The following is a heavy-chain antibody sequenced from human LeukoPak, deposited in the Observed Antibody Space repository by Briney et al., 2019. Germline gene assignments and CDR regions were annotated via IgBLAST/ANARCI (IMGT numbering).Heavy chain of an antibody. CDR3: ASSWGSSWYLDY. CDR1: GFTFSSYS. J-gene: IGHJ4*02. D-gene: IGHD6-13*01. V-gene: IGHV3-21*01. CDR2: ISGSSSYI. Sequence: GGSLRLSCAASGFTFSSYSMNWVRQAPGKGLEWVSSISGSSSYIYYADPVKGRFTISRDNAKNSLYLQMNSLRAEDTALYYCASSWGSSWYLDYWGQGTLVTVSS.